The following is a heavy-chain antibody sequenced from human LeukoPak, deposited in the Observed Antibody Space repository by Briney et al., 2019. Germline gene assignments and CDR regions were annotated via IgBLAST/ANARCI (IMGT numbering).Heavy chain of an antibody. V-gene: IGHV3-9*01. Sequence: PGGSLRLSCAASGFTFDDYAMHWVRQAPGKGLEWVSGISWNSGSIGYADSVKGRFTISRDNAKNSLYLQMNSLRAEDTALYYCAKDIGVFWSGYLFDYWGQGTLVTVSS. D-gene: IGHD3-3*01. J-gene: IGHJ4*02. CDR3: AKDIGVFWSGYLFDY. CDR1: GFTFDDYA. CDR2: ISWNSGSI.